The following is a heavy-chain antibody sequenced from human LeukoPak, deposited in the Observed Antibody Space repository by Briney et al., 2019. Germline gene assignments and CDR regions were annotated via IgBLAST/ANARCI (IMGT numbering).Heavy chain of an antibody. CDR3: ARDGNPPYYMDV. D-gene: IGHD4-23*01. CDR1: GGSVSSHY. J-gene: IGHJ6*03. Sequence: SETLSLTCTVSGGSVSSHYWSWIRQPPGKGLQWIGYISDSGRTNHNPSHKSRVTMSVDTSKNQFSLKLSSVTAADTAVYYCARDGNPPYYMDVWGKGTTVTVSS. CDR2: ISDSGRT. V-gene: IGHV4-59*02.